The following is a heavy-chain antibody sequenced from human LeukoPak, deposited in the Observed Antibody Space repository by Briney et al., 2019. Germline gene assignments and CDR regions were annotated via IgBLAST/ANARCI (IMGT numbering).Heavy chain of an antibody. CDR2: IYHSGST. V-gene: IGHV4-30-2*01. CDR1: GGSISSGGYS. CDR3: ARGLHYTGYCSSTSCYLGTRLNRSVRFDP. D-gene: IGHD2-2*01. J-gene: IGHJ5*02. Sequence: PSETLSLTCAVSGGSISSGGYSWSWIRQPPGKGLEWIGYIYHSGSTYYNPSLKSRVTISVDRSKNQFSLKLSSVTAADTAVYYCARGLHYTGYCSSTSCYLGTRLNRSVRFDPWGQGTLVTVSS.